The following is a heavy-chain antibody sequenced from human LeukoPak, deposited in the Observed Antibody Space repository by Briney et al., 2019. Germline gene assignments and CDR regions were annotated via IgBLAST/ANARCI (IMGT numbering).Heavy chain of an antibody. J-gene: IGHJ4*02. V-gene: IGHV6-1*01. CDR1: GDSVSSDRAA. CDR3: ARRRYRGYEGYFDY. Sequence: SQTLSLTCAISGDSVSSDRAAWNWFRQSPWRGLEWLVRTYYYSKWYNNYAVSVESRITINPDTSKNQFSLQLNSVTPEDTAVYYCARRRYRGYEGYFDYWGRDSWSPSPQ. D-gene: IGHD5-12*01. CDR2: TYYYSKWYN.